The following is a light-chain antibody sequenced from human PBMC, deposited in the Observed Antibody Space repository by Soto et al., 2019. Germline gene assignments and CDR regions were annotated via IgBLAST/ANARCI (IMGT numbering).Light chain of an antibody. CDR2: GVS. J-gene: IGKJ2*01. Sequence: EIVLTQSPGTLSLSPGERATLSCRASQSVSSSFFAWYQQKPGQAPRLLMYGVSTRATGIPDRFSGSGSGTDFTLTIIRLEPEDFAMYYCQQYTSLHLTFGQGSKLDIK. V-gene: IGKV3-20*01. CDR3: QQYTSLHLT. CDR1: QSVSSSF.